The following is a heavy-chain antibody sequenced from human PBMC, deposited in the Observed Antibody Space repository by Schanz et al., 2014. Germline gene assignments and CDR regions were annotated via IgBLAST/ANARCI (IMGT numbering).Heavy chain of an antibody. CDR3: AIIGVMVAVAGTRADY. D-gene: IGHD6-19*01. Sequence: DVQLLESGGGLVQPGGSLRLSCAASGFTFSSYSMNWVRQAPGKGLEWVSSISSSGSYIYYADSVKGRFSISRDNAKNSLFLQMNRLRAEDTALYYCAIIGVMVAVAGTRADYWGQGTLVTVSS. CDR1: GFTFSSYS. V-gene: IGHV3-21*01. J-gene: IGHJ4*02. CDR2: ISSSGSYI.